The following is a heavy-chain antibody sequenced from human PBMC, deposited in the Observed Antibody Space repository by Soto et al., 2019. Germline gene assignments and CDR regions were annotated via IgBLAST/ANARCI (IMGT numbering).Heavy chain of an antibody. CDR3: ARGGSYVGFDS. CDR1: GGSLKSSSHY. D-gene: IGHD1-26*01. Sequence: PSETLSLTCTVSGGSLKSSSHYWSRIRQPPGKGLEWIGYIHYFGSTKYNPSLESRVVISVDTSKNQFSLKVPSVTAADTAIYFCARGGSYVGFDSWGQGARGTVSS. CDR2: IHYFGST. V-gene: IGHV4-61*01. J-gene: IGHJ4*02.